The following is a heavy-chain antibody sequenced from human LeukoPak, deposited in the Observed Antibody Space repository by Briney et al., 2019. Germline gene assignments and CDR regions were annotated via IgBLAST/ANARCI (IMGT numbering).Heavy chain of an antibody. V-gene: IGHV1-69*06. CDR2: IIPIFGTA. J-gene: IGHJ5*02. Sequence: PGASVKVSCKASGGTFSSYAISWARQAPGQGLEWMGGIIPIFGTANYAQKFQGRVTITADKSTSTAYMELSSLRSEDTAVYYCARDFGGGIVVVPAARESWFDPWGQGTLVTVSS. D-gene: IGHD2-2*01. CDR3: ARDFGGGIVVVPAARESWFDP. CDR1: GGTFSSYA.